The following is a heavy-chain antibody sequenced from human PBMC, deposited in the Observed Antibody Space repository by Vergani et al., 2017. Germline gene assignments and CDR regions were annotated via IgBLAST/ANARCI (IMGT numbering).Heavy chain of an antibody. Sequence: QVQLVESGGGVVQPGRSLRLSCAASGFTFSSYGMHWVRQAPGKGLEWVAVIWYDGSNKYYADSVKGRFTISRDNAKNSLYLQMNSLRAEDTAVYYCARDRQVALVLWFGDTLGHYYGMDVWGQGTTVTVSS. D-gene: IGHD3-10*01. V-gene: IGHV3-33*01. J-gene: IGHJ6*02. CDR2: IWYDGSNK. CDR1: GFTFSSYG. CDR3: ARDRQVALVLWFGDTLGHYYGMDV.